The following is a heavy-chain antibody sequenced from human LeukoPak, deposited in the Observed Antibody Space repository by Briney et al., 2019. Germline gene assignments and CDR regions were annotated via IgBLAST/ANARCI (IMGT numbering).Heavy chain of an antibody. CDR2: ISGGTTYI. J-gene: IGHJ3*01. CDR1: GFSFGDYF. D-gene: IGHD3-9*01. V-gene: IGHV3-11*06. Sequence: GGSLRLSCAATGFSFGDYFMTWVRQAPGKGLEWISYISGGTTYINHADSVKGRFTISRDNTKNSLFLQMNSLRAEDTAVYYCARVRAYFDRSPPTGGEAIDVWGQGTMVIVSS. CDR3: ARVRAYFDRSPPTGGEAIDV.